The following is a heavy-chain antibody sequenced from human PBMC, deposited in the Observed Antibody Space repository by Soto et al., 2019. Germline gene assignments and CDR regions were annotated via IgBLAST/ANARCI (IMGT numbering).Heavy chain of an antibody. V-gene: IGHV3-30*03. CDR1: GFTFTSYG. CDR2: ISYDGGLQ. CDR3: VSERRYGHASVPYS. D-gene: IGHD5-18*01. J-gene: IGHJ4*02. Sequence: QAHLVESGGGVVQPGRSLRLSCAASGFTFTSYGVHWVRQAPGTRLEGVAVISYDGGLQHYADSVKGRFTISRDNSKNMVLLQMNSLRAADTAVYYCVSERRYGHASVPYSWGQGTLVSVSS.